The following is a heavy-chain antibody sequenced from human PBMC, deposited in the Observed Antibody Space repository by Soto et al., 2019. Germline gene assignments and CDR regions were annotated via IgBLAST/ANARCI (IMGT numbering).Heavy chain of an antibody. V-gene: IGHV1-46*02. CDR3: ARANVYSSRWYGWFDP. CDR1: GYSFNSYY. D-gene: IGHD6-19*01. Sequence: GASVKVSCKASGYSFNSYYIHWVRQAPGQGLEWMAIINPSGGSTKYAQKFQDRVTMTSDTSTSTAYIELNSLTSEDTAVYYCARANVYSSRWYGWFDPWGQVTPVTVSS. CDR2: INPSGGST. J-gene: IGHJ5*02.